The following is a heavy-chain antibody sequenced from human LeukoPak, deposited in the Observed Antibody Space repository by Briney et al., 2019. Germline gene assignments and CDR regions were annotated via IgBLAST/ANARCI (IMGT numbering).Heavy chain of an antibody. V-gene: IGHV3-48*02. Sequence: PGGSLRLSCAASGFTFSDYSMNWVCQAPGKGLEWISYISRSSSTIYYTDSVKGRFSISRDNAKNSLYLQMNSLRDEDTAVYYCARDTPFDYWGQGTLVTVSS. CDR2: ISRSSSTI. CDR3: ARDTPFDY. CDR1: GFTFSDYS. J-gene: IGHJ4*02.